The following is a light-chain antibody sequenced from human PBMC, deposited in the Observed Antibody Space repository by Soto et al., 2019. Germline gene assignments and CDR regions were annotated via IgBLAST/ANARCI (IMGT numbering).Light chain of an antibody. Sequence: AIQMTQSPSSLSASVGDRVTITCRASQGIRNDLGWYQQKPGKAPKLLIYAASSLQSGVPSRFSGSGSGTEFTLTISSLQPDDSATYYCQQYNSYRAFGQGTKLEIK. J-gene: IGKJ2*01. CDR2: AAS. CDR1: QGIRND. V-gene: IGKV1-6*01. CDR3: QQYNSYRA.